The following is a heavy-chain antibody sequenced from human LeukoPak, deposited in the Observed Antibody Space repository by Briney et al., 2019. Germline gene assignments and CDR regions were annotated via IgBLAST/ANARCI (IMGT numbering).Heavy chain of an antibody. CDR2: INPSGSST. J-gene: IGHJ6*03. CDR3: ARGSTRYYMDV. CDR1: GYTFTSYY. Sequence: ASVKVSCKXSGYTFTSYYMHWVRQAPGQGLEWMGVINPSGSSTTCAQKFQGRVILTRDTSTSTVYMDLSSLRSEDTAVYCCARGSTRYYMDVWGKGTTVTVSS. D-gene: IGHD2-2*01. V-gene: IGHV1-46*01.